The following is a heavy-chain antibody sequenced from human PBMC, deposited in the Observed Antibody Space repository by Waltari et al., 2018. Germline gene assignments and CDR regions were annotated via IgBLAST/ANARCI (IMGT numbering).Heavy chain of an antibody. J-gene: IGHJ5*02. CDR2: INHSGST. D-gene: IGHD6-13*01. V-gene: IGHV4-34*01. CDR3: ARGRRFRSIAAALYNWFDP. Sequence: QVQLQQWGAGLLKPSETLSLTCAVYGGSFSGYYCSWIRPPPGKGLEWIGEINHSGSTNYNPSLKSRVTISVDTSKNQFSLKLSSVTAADTAVYYCARGRRFRSIAAALYNWFDPWGQGTLVTVSS. CDR1: GGSFSGYY.